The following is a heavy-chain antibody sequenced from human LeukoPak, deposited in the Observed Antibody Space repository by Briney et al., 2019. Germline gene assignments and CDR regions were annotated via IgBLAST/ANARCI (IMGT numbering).Heavy chain of an antibody. J-gene: IGHJ3*02. D-gene: IGHD6-19*01. Sequence: GGSLRLSCAASGFTFSSYSMNWVRQAPGKGLEWVSSISSSSSYIYYADSVKGRFTISRDNAKNSLYLQMNSLRAEDTAVYYCARKGSSGWYGTIQPARGAFDIWGQGTMVTVSS. CDR3: ARKGSSGWYGTIQPARGAFDI. CDR1: GFTFSSYS. V-gene: IGHV3-21*01. CDR2: ISSSSSYI.